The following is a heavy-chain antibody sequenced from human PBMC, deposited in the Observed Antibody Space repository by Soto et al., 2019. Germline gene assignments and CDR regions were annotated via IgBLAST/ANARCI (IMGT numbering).Heavy chain of an antibody. D-gene: IGHD3-10*01. CDR3: ARDLGSIDY. J-gene: IGHJ4*02. CDR2: ISSSSSTI. CDR1: GFTFRSYS. Sequence: EVQLVESGGGLVQPGGSLRLSCAASGFTFRSYSMNWVRQAPGKGLEWVSYISSSSSTIYYADSVKGRFTISRDNAKNSLYLQMNRLRDEDTAVYYCARDLGSIDYWGQGTLVTVSS. V-gene: IGHV3-48*02.